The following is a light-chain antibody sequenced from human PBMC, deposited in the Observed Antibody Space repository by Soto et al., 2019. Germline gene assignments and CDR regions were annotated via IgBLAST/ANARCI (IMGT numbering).Light chain of an antibody. J-gene: IGKJ1*01. CDR1: QYISSG. CDR2: KAS. Sequence: DIQMTQSPSTLSASVGDRVTITCRASQYISSGLAWYQQKPGKAPKLLIYKASSLESGVPSRFSGRGSGTEFTLTSSSLQPDEFATYYCQQYNSQRTFGQGTKVEIK. CDR3: QQYNSQRT. V-gene: IGKV1-5*03.